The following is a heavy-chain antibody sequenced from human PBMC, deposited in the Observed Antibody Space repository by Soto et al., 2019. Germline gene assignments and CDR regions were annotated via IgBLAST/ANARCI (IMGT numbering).Heavy chain of an antibody. Sequence: EVHLEESGGGLVQPGGSLRLSCVASGFSLSPYWMHWVRQVPGRGLEWVARLSSDGFGAAYADSVKGRFFISRDIARNTLSLQMSSLRADDTAIYYCARDLGGPDYWGRGTSVTVSS. V-gene: IGHV3-74*03. D-gene: IGHD3-16*01. J-gene: IGHJ4*02. CDR1: GFSLSPYW. CDR3: ARDLGGPDY. CDR2: LSSDGFGA.